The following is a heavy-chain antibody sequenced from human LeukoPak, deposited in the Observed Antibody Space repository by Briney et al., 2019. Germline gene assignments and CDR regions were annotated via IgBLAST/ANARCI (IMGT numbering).Heavy chain of an antibody. CDR2: IYYSGST. CDR3: ARGRGYSGYAYEY. Sequence: PSEALSLTCTVSGGSISSYYWSWIRQPPGKGLEWIGYIYYSGSTNYNPSLKSRVTISLDRSQSQFSLKLTSVTAADTAVYYCARGRGYSGYAYEYWGPGTLVTVSS. J-gene: IGHJ4*02. V-gene: IGHV4-59*01. D-gene: IGHD5-12*01. CDR1: GGSISSYY.